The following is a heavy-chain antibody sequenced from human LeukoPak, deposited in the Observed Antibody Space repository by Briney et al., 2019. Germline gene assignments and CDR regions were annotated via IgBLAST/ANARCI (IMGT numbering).Heavy chain of an antibody. Sequence: SGGSLRLSCAASGFTFSSYWMSWVRQAPGKGLEWVANIKQDGSEKYYVDSVKGRFTISRDNSKNSLYLQMNSLRTEDTALYYCAKARGSYAYFDYWGQGTLVTVSS. CDR3: AKARGSYAYFDY. V-gene: IGHV3-7*03. D-gene: IGHD5-18*01. CDR2: IKQDGSEK. CDR1: GFTFSSYW. J-gene: IGHJ4*02.